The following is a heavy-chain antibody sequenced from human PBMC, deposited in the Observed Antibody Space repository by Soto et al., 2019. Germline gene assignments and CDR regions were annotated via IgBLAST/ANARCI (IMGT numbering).Heavy chain of an antibody. CDR3: ARHYYDILTGYSSWFDP. CDR1: GGSISSYY. Sequence: SETLSLTCTVSGGSISSYYWSWIRQPPGKGLEWIGYIYYSGSTNYNPSLKSRVTISVDTSKNQFSLKLSSVTAADTAVYYCARHYYDILTGYSSWFDPWGQGTLVTVSS. J-gene: IGHJ5*02. CDR2: IYYSGST. D-gene: IGHD3-9*01. V-gene: IGHV4-59*08.